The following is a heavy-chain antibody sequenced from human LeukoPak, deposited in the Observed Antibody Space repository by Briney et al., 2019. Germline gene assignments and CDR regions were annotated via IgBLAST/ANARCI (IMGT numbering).Heavy chain of an antibody. Sequence: PGGSLRISCKASGYSFTNYRMRWVRHTPGRGLEWMGCIDASDSYTYYTPSVKGHVTISADKSSSTPYLQRNSLRAEDTAIYYCARHVVYCYGPQWWFDPWGQGTLVTVSS. D-gene: IGHD5-18*01. CDR2: IDASDSYT. V-gene: IGHV5-10-1*01. J-gene: IGHJ5*02. CDR1: GYSFTNYR. CDR3: ARHVVYCYGPQWWFDP.